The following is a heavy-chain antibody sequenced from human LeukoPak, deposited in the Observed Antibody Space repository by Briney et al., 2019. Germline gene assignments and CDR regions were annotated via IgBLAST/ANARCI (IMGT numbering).Heavy chain of an antibody. CDR2: ISNNGGTI. J-gene: IGHJ4*02. Sequence: GGSLRLSCAASGFTFSSYEMSWVRQAPGKGLDWTSYISNNGGTIYYADSVRGRFTISRDNAKNSLYLQMNSLRAEDTAVYYCARTGRGVIYYFDYRGQGTLVTVSS. CDR1: GFTFSSYE. D-gene: IGHD3-10*01. V-gene: IGHV3-48*03. CDR3: ARTGRGVIYYFDY.